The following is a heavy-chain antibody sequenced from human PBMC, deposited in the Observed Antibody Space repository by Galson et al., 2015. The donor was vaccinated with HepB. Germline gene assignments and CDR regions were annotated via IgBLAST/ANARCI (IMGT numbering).Heavy chain of an antibody. J-gene: IGHJ3*02. Sequence: PALVKPTQTLTLTCTFSGFSLSTSGVGVGWIRQPPGKALEWLALIYWDDDKRYSPSLKSRLTITKDTSKNQVVLTMTNMDPVDTATDYCAHRRVVPTASLGDAFDIWGQGTMVTVSS. V-gene: IGHV2-5*02. CDR2: IYWDDDK. CDR1: GFSLSTSGVG. CDR3: AHRRVVPTASLGDAFDI. D-gene: IGHD2-2*01.